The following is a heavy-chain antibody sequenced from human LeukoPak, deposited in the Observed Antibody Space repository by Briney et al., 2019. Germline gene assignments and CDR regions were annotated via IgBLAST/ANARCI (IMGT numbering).Heavy chain of an antibody. J-gene: IGHJ6*02. D-gene: IGHD3-10*01. CDR3: TTDVITMVRGTHSSTLGMDV. V-gene: IGHV3-15*01. CDR2: IKSKTDGGTT. Sequence: GGSLRLSCAASGFTFSNAWMSWVRQAPGKGLEWVGRIKSKTDGGTTDYAAPVKGRFTISRDDSKNTLYLQMNSLKTEDTAVYYCTTDVITMVRGTHSSTLGMDVWGQGTTVTVSS. CDR1: GFTFSNAW.